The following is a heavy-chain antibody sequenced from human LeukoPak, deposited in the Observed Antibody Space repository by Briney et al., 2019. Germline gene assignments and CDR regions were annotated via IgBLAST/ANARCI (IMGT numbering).Heavy chain of an antibody. CDR1: GYTFTGYY. D-gene: IGHD6-19*01. J-gene: IGHJ3*02. V-gene: IGHV1-2*02. Sequence: ASVKVFCKASGYTFTGYYMHWVRQAPGQGLEWMGWINPNSGGTNYAQKFQGRVTMTRDTSISTAYMELSRLRSDDTAVYYCARIAVAGSAFDIWGQGTMVTVSS. CDR2: INPNSGGT. CDR3: ARIAVAGSAFDI.